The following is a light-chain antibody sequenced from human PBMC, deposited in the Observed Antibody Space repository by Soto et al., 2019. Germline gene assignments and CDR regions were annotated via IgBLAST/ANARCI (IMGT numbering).Light chain of an antibody. CDR3: FSYTSSGTYV. CDR2: EAS. Sequence: QSALTQPASVSGSPGQSITISCTGTSSDVGNYKYVSWYQQHPGKAPKLMIYEASNRPSGVSNRFSGSKSGNTASLTISGLQDEDETDYYCFSYTSSGTYVFGTGTKVTVL. J-gene: IGLJ1*01. V-gene: IGLV2-14*01. CDR1: SSDVGNYKY.